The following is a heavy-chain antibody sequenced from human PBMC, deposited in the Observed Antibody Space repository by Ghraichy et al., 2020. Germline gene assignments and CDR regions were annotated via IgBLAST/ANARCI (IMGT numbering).Heavy chain of an antibody. CDR1: GYTFTSYD. Sequence: ASVKVSCKASGYTFTSYDINWVRQATGHGLEWMGWMNSNSGNTGYAQKFQGRVTMTRTTSISTAYMELSSLRSEDTAVYYCARGPPNWGFDYWGQGTLVTVSS. D-gene: IGHD7-27*01. V-gene: IGHV1-8*01. J-gene: IGHJ4*02. CDR3: ARGPPNWGFDY. CDR2: MNSNSGNT.